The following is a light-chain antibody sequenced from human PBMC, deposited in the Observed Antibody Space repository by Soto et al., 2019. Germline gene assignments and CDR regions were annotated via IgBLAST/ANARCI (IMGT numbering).Light chain of an antibody. CDR3: QHYNSYSEA. J-gene: IGKJ1*01. CDR1: QSIGDL. V-gene: IGKV1-5*03. CDR2: KAS. Sequence: DIQMTQSPSTLSASLEDRGTITCRAGQSIGDLLAWCQQKRGEAPKLLIYKASYLESGVPSRFSGSGSGTEFTLTISSLQPDDFATYYCQHYNSYSEAFGQGTKV.